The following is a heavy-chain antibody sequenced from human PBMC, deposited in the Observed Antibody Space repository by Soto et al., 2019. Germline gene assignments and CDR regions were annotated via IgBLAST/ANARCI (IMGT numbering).Heavy chain of an antibody. CDR3: ARGRGVGEATRRYSAL. V-gene: IGHV4-34*01. CDR2: MNHSGNT. J-gene: IGHJ2*01. CDR1: GGSFSEYY. D-gene: IGHD6-25*01. Sequence: QVQLQQWGAGLLKPSETLSLTCAVYGGSFSEYYWSWIRQPPGKGPEWLGEMNHSGNTNYNPSLKGRVTISVDTSKNRFSVKLRSVTATDTAVYYCARGRGVGEATRRYSALWGRGSPVAVSS.